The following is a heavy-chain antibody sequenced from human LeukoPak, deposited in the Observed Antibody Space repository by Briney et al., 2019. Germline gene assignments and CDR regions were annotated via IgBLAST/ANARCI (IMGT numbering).Heavy chain of an antibody. V-gene: IGHV1-24*01. CDR3: ATASWYYYDSSGQDY. D-gene: IGHD3-22*01. J-gene: IGHJ4*02. CDR2: FDPEDGET. Sequence: ASVKVSCKVSGYTLTELSMHWVRQAPGKGLEWMGGFDPEDGETIYAQKFQGRVTMTEHTSTDTAYMELSSLRSEDSAVYYCATASWYYYDSSGQDYWGQGTLVTVSS. CDR1: GYTLTELS.